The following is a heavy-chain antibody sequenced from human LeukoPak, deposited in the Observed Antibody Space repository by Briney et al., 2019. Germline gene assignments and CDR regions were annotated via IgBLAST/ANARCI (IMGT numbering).Heavy chain of an antibody. J-gene: IGHJ4*02. Sequence: SETLSLTCTVSGGSISSGSYYWGWIRQPPGKGLEWIGSIYYSGSTYYNPSLKSRVTISVDTSKNQFSLKLSSVTAADTAVYYCATGFFGNYYDSSGYYYFPFDYWGQGTLVTVSS. D-gene: IGHD3-22*01. V-gene: IGHV4-39*01. CDR2: IYYSGST. CDR3: ATGFFGNYYDSSGYYYFPFDY. CDR1: GGSISSGSYY.